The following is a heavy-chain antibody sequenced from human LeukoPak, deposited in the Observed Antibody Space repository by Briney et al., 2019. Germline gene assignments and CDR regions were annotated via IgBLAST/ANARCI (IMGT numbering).Heavy chain of an antibody. CDR3: ARDRCSSTSCYVLFDY. CDR1: GYTFTSYY. J-gene: IGHJ4*02. Sequence: GASVKVSCKASGYTFTSYYMHWVRQAPGQGLEWMGIINPSGGSTSCAQKFQGRVTMTKDTSTSTVYMELSSLRSEDTAVYYCARDRCSSTSCYVLFDYWGQGTLVTVSS. V-gene: IGHV1-46*01. CDR2: INPSGGST. D-gene: IGHD2-2*01.